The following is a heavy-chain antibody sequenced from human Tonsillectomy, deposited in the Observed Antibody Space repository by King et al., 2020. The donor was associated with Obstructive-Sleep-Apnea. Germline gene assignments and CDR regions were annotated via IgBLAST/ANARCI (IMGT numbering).Heavy chain of an antibody. J-gene: IGHJ4*02. Sequence: VQLQESGPGLVKPSETLSLTCTVSGASISRNYWSWIRQSPGKGLEGIGYIYHTGNTNYNPSLMSRVTISVDTSKNQFSLKRNSVTAADTALYYCARHESDVIVTALDYWGRGTPVTVSS. CDR1: GASISRNY. V-gene: IGHV4-59*08. CDR2: IYHTGNT. CDR3: ARHESDVIVTALDY. D-gene: IGHD2/OR15-2a*01.